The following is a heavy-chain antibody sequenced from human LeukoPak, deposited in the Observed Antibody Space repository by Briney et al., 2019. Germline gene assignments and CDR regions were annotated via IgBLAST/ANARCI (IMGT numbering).Heavy chain of an antibody. D-gene: IGHD6-25*01. CDR1: GYTFTGYY. Sequence: GASVKVSCKASGYTFTGYYMHWVRQAPGQGLEWMGWINPNSGGTNYAQKFQGRVTMTRDTSISTAYMELSRLRSDDTAVYYCARTARRGAARNWFDPWGQGTLVTVSS. V-gene: IGHV1-2*02. J-gene: IGHJ5*02. CDR2: INPNSGGT. CDR3: ARTARRGAARNWFDP.